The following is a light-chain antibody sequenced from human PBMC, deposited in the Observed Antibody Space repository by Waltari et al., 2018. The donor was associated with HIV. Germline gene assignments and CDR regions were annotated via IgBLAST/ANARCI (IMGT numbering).Light chain of an antibody. Sequence: QSVMTQPPSASGNPGQRVTIACSGTSSNIGSRSVNWYQHFPGTAPKLLIFTNDQRPSGVPDRFSASKSGTSASLSMSGLHSGDEGVYYCSAWDVSLNGVVFGGGTKLTVL. V-gene: IGLV1-44*01. CDR3: SAWDVSLNGVV. CDR2: TND. CDR1: SSNIGSRS. J-gene: IGLJ2*01.